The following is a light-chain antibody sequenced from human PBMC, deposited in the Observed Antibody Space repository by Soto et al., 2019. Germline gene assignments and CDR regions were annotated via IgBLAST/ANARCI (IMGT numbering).Light chain of an antibody. J-gene: IGKJ1*01. V-gene: IGKV3-20*01. CDR2: GAS. Sequence: TVLTQSPGTLSLSPGERATLSCRASQTIRSNYLAWYRQTPGQAPRLLIYGASNRATGIADRFSGSGSGTDCTLISSRLEPEDFALYYCQQYGSSPWTFGQGTKVEIK. CDR1: QTIRSNY. CDR3: QQYGSSPWT.